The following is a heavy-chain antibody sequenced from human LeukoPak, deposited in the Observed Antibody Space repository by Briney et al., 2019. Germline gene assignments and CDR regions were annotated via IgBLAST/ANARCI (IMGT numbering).Heavy chain of an antibody. Sequence: PSETLSLTCTVSGGSISSGGYYWSWIRQPPGKGLEWIGYIYHSGSTYYNPSLKSRVTISVDRSKNQFSLKLSSVTAADTAVYYCAGGVEVDTAMVPIDYWGQGTLVTVSS. CDR3: AGGVEVDTAMVPIDY. D-gene: IGHD5-18*01. CDR2: IYHSGST. V-gene: IGHV4-30-2*01. CDR1: GGSISSGGYY. J-gene: IGHJ4*02.